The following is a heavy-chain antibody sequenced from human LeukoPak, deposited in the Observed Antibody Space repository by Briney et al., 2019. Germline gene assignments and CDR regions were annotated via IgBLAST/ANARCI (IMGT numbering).Heavy chain of an antibody. Sequence: SETLSLTCTVSGGSISSSSYYWGWIRQPPGKGLEWIGSIYYSGSTYYNPSLKSRVTISVDTSKNQFSLKLSSVTAADTAVYYCARPLGTTFAFDIWGQGTMVTVSS. CDR2: IYYSGST. D-gene: IGHD3-16*01. V-gene: IGHV4-39*01. J-gene: IGHJ3*02. CDR3: ARPLGTTFAFDI. CDR1: GGSISSSSYY.